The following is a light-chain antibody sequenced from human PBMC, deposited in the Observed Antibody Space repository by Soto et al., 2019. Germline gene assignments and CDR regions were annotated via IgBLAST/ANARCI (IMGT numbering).Light chain of an antibody. CDR1: QAIRTD. CDR3: QQYNGWPIT. V-gene: IGKV1-6*01. Sequence: AIQVTQSPSSLSASVGDRVTITCRASQAIRTDLGWYQQKPGKAPKLLIFAASNLHSGVPSRFSGSGSGTEFTLTISSLQSEDFAVYYCQQYNGWPITFGQGTLLEI. J-gene: IGKJ5*01. CDR2: AAS.